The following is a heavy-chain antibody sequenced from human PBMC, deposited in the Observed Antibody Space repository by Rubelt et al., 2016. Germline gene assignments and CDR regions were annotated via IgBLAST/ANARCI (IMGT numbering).Heavy chain of an antibody. D-gene: IGHD1-1*01. Sequence: QVQLVQSGAEVKKPGASVKVSCKASGYTFTNYGISWVRQAPGQGLEWMGWISAYSGNANYAQKLQGRVTMTTDTSTSTGYLGLRSLRSDVTAVYYCARDVRESSNWYEEGNDYWGPGAQVTVSS. V-gene: IGHV1-18*01. J-gene: IGHJ4*02. CDR2: ISAYSGNA. CDR3: ARDVRESSNWYEEGNDY. CDR1: GYTFTNYG.